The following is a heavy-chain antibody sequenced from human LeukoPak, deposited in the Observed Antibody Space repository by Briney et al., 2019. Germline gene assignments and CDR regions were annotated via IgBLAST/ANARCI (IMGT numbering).Heavy chain of an antibody. CDR3: ARRPRYSSSWYLKIGYDY. CDR1: GGSFSGYY. Sequence: SETPSLTCAVYGGSFSGYYWSGIRQPPGKGREWIGEINHSGSTNYNPALKRRVTISVDTSKNQFSLKLSSVTAADTAVYYCARRPRYSSSWYLKIGYDYWGQGTLVTVSS. D-gene: IGHD6-13*01. V-gene: IGHV4-34*01. J-gene: IGHJ4*02. CDR2: INHSGST.